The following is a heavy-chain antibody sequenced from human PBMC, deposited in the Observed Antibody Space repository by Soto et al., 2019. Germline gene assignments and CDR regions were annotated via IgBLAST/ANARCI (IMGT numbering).Heavy chain of an antibody. D-gene: IGHD3-3*01. CDR2: ISAYNGNT. J-gene: IGHJ5*02. Sequence: QVQLVQSGAEVKKPGASVKVSCKASGYTFTSYGISWVRQAPGQGLEWMGWISAYNGNTNYAQKLQGRFTRTNDTSTSTAYMELRSLRSDDTAVYYCARDENDDRYYDFWSGYPHNWFDPWGQGTLVTVSS. V-gene: IGHV1-18*01. CDR1: GYTFTSYG. CDR3: ARDENDDRYYDFWSGYPHNWFDP.